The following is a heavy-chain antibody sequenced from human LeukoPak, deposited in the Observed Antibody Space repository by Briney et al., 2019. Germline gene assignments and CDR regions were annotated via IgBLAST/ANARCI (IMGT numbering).Heavy chain of an antibody. Sequence: SVKVSCKASGGTFSSYAISWVRQAPGQGLEWMGGIIPIFGTANYAQKFQGRVTITADESTSTAYMELSSLRSEDTAVYYCAREGYSGYDSLYDYVWGSYRPPGDYYYGMDVWGQGTTVTVSS. D-gene: IGHD3-16*02. CDR3: AREGYSGYDSLYDYVWGSYRPPGDYYYGMDV. V-gene: IGHV1-69*01. CDR1: GGTFSSYA. J-gene: IGHJ6*02. CDR2: IIPIFGTA.